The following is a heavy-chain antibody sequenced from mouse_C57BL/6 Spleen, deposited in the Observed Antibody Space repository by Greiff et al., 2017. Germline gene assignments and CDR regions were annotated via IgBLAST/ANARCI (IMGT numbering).Heavy chain of an antibody. D-gene: IGHD1-1*01. CDR2: IWSGGST. CDR1: GFSLTSYG. CDR3: ARRGTTVVPHYYAMDY. V-gene: IGHV2-2*01. J-gene: IGHJ4*01. Sequence: QVQLKESGPGLVQPSQSLSITCTVSGFSLTSYGVHWVRQSPGKGLEWLGVIWSGGSTDYNAAFISRLSISKDNSKSQVFFKMNSLQADDTAIYYCARRGTTVVPHYYAMDYWGQGTSVTVSS.